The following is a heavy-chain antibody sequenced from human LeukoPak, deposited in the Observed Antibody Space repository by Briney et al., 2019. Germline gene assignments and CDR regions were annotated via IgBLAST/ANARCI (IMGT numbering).Heavy chain of an antibody. Sequence: SETLSLTCTVSGGSMRSGGYFWSWIRQPPGKGLEWIGYIYHSGSTYYNPSLKSRVTISVDRSKNQFSLKLSSVTAADTAVYYCATLTIFGVATPRYYMDVWGKGTTVTVSS. J-gene: IGHJ6*03. D-gene: IGHD3-3*01. CDR1: GGSMRSGGYF. CDR2: IYHSGST. V-gene: IGHV4-30-2*01. CDR3: ATLTIFGVATPRYYMDV.